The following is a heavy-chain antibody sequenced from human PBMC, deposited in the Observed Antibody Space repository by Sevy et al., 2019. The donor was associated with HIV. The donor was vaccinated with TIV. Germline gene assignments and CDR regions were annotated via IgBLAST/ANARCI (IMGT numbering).Heavy chain of an antibody. Sequence: ASVKVSCKASGGTFSSYAISWVRQAPGQGLEWVGGIIPIFGTANYAQKFQGRVTITADESTSTAYMELSSLRSEDTAVYYCARGGTAMASWFDPWGQGTLVTVSS. CDR1: GGTFSSYA. CDR2: IIPIFGTA. V-gene: IGHV1-69*13. D-gene: IGHD5-18*01. J-gene: IGHJ5*02. CDR3: ARGGTAMASWFDP.